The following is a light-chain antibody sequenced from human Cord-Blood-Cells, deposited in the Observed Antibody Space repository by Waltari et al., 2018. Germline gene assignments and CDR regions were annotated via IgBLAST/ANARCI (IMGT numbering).Light chain of an antibody. J-gene: IGLJ1*01. V-gene: IGLV2-14*01. Sequence: QSALTQPASVSGSPGQSITISCTGTSSDVGGYNYVSWYQQHPGKAPKLMIYDVNNRRSGVANRFSGAKSGNTASLTISGLQAEDEADYFCSSYTSSSTLDVFGTGTKVTVL. CDR1: SSDVGGYNY. CDR3: SSYTSSSTLDV. CDR2: DVN.